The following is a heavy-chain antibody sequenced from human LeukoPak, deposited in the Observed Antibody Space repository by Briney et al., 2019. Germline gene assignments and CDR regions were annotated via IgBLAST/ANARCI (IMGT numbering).Heavy chain of an antibody. V-gene: IGHV1-69*05. CDR3: ARTGDSGSYENWLDP. D-gene: IGHD1-26*01. CDR2: IIPIFGTA. CDR1: GGTFSSYA. Sequence: SVKVSCKASGGTFSSYAISWVRQAPGQGLEWMGGIIPIFGTANYAQKFQGRVTITTDESTSTAYMELSSLRSEDTAVYYCARTGDSGSYENWLDPWGQGTLVTVSS. J-gene: IGHJ5*02.